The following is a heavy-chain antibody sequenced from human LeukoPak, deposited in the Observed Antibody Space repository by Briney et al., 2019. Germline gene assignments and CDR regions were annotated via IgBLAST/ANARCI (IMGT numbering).Heavy chain of an antibody. CDR1: GGTFSSYA. J-gene: IGHJ3*02. CDR3: ARGVSPAVCSSTSCYYDAFDI. CDR2: IIPIFGTA. V-gene: IGHV1-69*05. Sequence: GSSVKVSCKASGGTFSSYAISWVRQAPGQGLEWMGGIIPIFGTANYAQKFQGRVTITTDESTSTAYMELSSLRSEDTAVYYCARGVSPAVCSSTSCYYDAFDIWGQGTMVTVSS. D-gene: IGHD2-2*01.